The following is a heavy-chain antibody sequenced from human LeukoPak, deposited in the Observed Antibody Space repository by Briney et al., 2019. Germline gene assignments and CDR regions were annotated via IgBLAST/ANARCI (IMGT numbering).Heavy chain of an antibody. CDR2: IYYSGST. D-gene: IGHD6-13*01. CDR1: GGSISSGDYY. CDR3: ARYLAAAGTKNAFDI. J-gene: IGHJ3*02. Sequence: SQTLSLTCTVSGGSISSGDYYWSWIRQPPGKGLEWIGYIYYSGSTNYNPSLKSRVTISVDTSKNQFSLKLSSVTAADTAVYYCARYLAAAGTKNAFDIWGQGTMVTVSS. V-gene: IGHV4-61*08.